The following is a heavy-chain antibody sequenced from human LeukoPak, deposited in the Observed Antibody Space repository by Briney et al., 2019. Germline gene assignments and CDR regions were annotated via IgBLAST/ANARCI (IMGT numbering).Heavy chain of an antibody. CDR1: GYSISSGYY. Sequence: KPSETLSLTCAVSGYSISSGYYWGWIRPPPGKGLEWIGSIYHSGSTYYNPSLKSRVTISVDTSKNQFSLKLSSVTAADTAVYYCARGGKGPYFDYWGQGTLVTVSS. CDR2: IYHSGST. D-gene: IGHD4-23*01. J-gene: IGHJ4*02. CDR3: ARGGKGPYFDY. V-gene: IGHV4-38-2*01.